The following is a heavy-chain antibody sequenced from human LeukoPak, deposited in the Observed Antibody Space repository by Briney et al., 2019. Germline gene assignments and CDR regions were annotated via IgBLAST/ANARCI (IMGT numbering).Heavy chain of an antibody. Sequence: SVKVSCKASGDTFSSYAISWVRQAPGQGLEWIGGIIPIFGTANYAQKFQGRVTITTDESTSTAYMELSSLRSEETAVYYCARQRLPVAGTPRFDYWGQGTLVTVSS. CDR1: GDTFSSYA. CDR2: IIPIFGTA. J-gene: IGHJ4*02. CDR3: ARQRLPVAGTPRFDY. V-gene: IGHV1-69*05. D-gene: IGHD6-19*01.